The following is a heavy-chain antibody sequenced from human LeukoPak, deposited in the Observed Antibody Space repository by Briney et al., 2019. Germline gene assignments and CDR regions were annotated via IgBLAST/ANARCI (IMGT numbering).Heavy chain of an antibody. D-gene: IGHD1-14*01. CDR2: ISAGSGTI. Sequence: GGSLRLSCAASGLSVSSNNMHWVRQAPGGRLEWVAYISAGSGTIFSADSLKGRFTISRDNARESLFLQMNSLRAEDTAVYYCTKEPGRRRMIWGGGTL. CDR3: TKEPGRRRMI. V-gene: IGHV3-48*04. CDR1: GLSVSSNN. J-gene: IGHJ2*01.